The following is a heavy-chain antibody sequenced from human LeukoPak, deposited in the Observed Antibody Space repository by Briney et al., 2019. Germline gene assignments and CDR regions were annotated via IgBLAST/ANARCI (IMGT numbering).Heavy chain of an antibody. CDR2: ISGSGDGT. CDR3: AARPTSAAVAPSDF. CDR1: GLTPSSCG. V-gene: IGHV3-23*01. Sequence: GGSLKLSCAASGLTPSSCGMSWVRQAPGKGLEWVSAISGSGDGTYYADSVKGRFTISRDNSKSMLYLEMNSLRAEDTATYYCAARPTSAAVAPSDFWGQGTLVTVSS. J-gene: IGHJ4*02. D-gene: IGHD6-19*01.